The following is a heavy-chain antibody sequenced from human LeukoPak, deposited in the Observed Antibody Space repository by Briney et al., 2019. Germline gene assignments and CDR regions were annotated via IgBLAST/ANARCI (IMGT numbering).Heavy chain of an antibody. J-gene: IGHJ6*03. Sequence: PSETLSLTCAVYGEPFNGYYWNWIRQSPGKGLEWIGEINHSGSTNYNPSLKSRVTISVDTSKNQFSLKMSSLTAADTAVYYCARDLGYGGNSDYMDVWGRGTTVTVSS. V-gene: IGHV4-34*01. CDR2: INHSGST. D-gene: IGHD4-23*01. CDR1: GEPFNGYY. CDR3: ARDLGYGGNSDYMDV.